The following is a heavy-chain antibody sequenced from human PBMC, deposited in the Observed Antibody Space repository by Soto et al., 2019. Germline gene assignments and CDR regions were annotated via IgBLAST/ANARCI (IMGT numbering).Heavy chain of an antibody. J-gene: IGHJ4*02. V-gene: IGHV3-7*01. D-gene: IGHD6-13*01. CDR3: ATSAAEPGNY. CDR2: IKQDVSDK. Sequence: GETLCLSCAASGVTFSSDCMSWVRQAPGKGLEGGANIKQDVSDKYYVDSVKGRFTISRDKAKNSLYLQMHSLRAEDTAVYYCATSAAEPGNYWGQGTLVTVSS. CDR1: GVTFSSDC.